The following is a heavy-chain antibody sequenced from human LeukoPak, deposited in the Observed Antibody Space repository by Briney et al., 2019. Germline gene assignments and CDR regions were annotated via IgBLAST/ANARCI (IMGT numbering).Heavy chain of an antibody. CDR1: GFRFSTYN. J-gene: IGHJ6*03. CDR3: ARDYGDYVLHYHHMDA. D-gene: IGHD4-17*01. Sequence: GGSLRLSCAASGFRFSTYNLNWVRQAPGKGLEWVSYISTSSSSIYYADSVRGRFTVSRDNAKNSVYLQMNSLRAEDTAVYYCARDYGDYVLHYHHMDAWGNGTTVTVSS. V-gene: IGHV3-48*01. CDR2: ISTSSSSI.